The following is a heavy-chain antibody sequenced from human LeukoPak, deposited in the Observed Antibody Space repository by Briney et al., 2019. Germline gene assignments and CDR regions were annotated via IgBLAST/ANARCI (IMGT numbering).Heavy chain of an antibody. CDR1: GFTFDDYA. CDR2: IGWNSGSI. V-gene: IGHV3-9*01. D-gene: IGHD6-13*01. CDR3: AKRGSPPQAAFDY. J-gene: IGHJ4*02. Sequence: GRSLRLSCAASGFTFDDYAMHWVRQAPGKGLEWVSGIGWNSGSIGHADSVKGRFTISRDNAKNSLYLQMNSLRAEDTALYYCAKRGSPPQAAFDYWGQGTLVTVSS.